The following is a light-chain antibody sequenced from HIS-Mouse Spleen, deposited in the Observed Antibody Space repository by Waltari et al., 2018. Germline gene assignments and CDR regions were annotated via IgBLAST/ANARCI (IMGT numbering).Light chain of an antibody. Sequence: QSALPQPRSVSGSPGQSVPISCTGTSSYVVGYNNFPWYQQHPVKAPKPMIYDVSKRPSGVPDRFSGSKSGNTASLTISGLQAEDEADYYCCSYAGSYTVVFGGGTKLTVL. CDR2: DVS. V-gene: IGLV2-11*01. J-gene: IGLJ2*01. CDR3: CSYAGSYTVV. CDR1: SSYVVGYNN.